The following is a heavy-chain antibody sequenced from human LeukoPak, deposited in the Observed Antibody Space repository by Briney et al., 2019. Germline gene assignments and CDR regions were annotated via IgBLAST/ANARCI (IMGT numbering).Heavy chain of an antibody. Sequence: GGSLRLSCAASGFTFSSYSMNWVRQALGKGLEWASCISSSSSYRYYADSVKGRFTISRDNAKNSLYLQMNSLRAEDTAVYYCARAEGQWELPDYWGQGTLVTVPS. CDR3: ARAEGQWELPDY. D-gene: IGHD1-26*01. CDR2: ISSSSSYR. V-gene: IGHV3-21*01. J-gene: IGHJ4*02. CDR1: GFTFSSYS.